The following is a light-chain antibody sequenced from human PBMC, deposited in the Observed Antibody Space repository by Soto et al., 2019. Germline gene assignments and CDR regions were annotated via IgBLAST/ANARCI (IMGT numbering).Light chain of an antibody. CDR2: DAS. Sequence: DLQMTQSPSSLSASVGDRVTITCQASQDISNCLNWYQLQPGKAPRLLIYDASNLQTGVPSRFSGSGSGTNFSFTISSLQPEDVATYFCQQYDNLPRTTFGQGTKLDFK. V-gene: IGKV1-33*01. CDR1: QDISNC. CDR3: QQYDNLPRTT. J-gene: IGKJ2*01.